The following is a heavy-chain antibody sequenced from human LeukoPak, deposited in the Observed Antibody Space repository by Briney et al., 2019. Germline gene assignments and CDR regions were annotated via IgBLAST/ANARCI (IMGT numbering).Heavy chain of an antibody. J-gene: IGHJ4*02. CDR1: GFTFSSYW. CDR2: IKQDGSEK. CDR3: ARSQTGSGGTCFDY. D-gene: IGHD2-15*01. V-gene: IGHV3-7*01. Sequence: GGSLRLSCAASGFTFSSYWMSWVRQAPGKGLEWVANIKQDGSEKYYADSVKGRFTISRDNSKNTLYLQVNSLRAEDTAVYYCARSQTGSGGTCFDYWGQGTLVTVPS.